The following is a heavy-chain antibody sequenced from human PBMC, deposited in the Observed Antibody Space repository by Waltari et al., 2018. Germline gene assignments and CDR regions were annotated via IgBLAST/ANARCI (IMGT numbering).Heavy chain of an antibody. CDR2: INHSGST. CDR3: ARGLAADWYFDL. CDR1: GGSFSGYY. Sequence: QVQLQQWGAGLLKPSETLSLTCAVYGGSFSGYYWSWIRQPPGKGLEWIGEINHSGSTNSIPSLKSRVTISVDASKNQFSLKLSAVTAADTAVYYCARGLAADWYFDLWGRGTLVTVSS. D-gene: IGHD6-13*01. J-gene: IGHJ2*01. V-gene: IGHV4-34*01.